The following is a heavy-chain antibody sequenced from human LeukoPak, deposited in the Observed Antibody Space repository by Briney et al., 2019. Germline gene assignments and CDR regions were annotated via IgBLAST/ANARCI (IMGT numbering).Heavy chain of an antibody. D-gene: IGHD3-10*01. CDR1: GFTFSSYW. J-gene: IGHJ3*02. CDR3: ARVIRGSGSEAFDI. CDR2: INSDGSST. V-gene: IGHV3-74*01. Sequence: GGSLRLSCAASGFTFSSYWMHCVRQAPGKGLVWVSRINSDGSSTSYADSVKGRFTISRDNAKNTLYLQMNSLRAEDTAVYYCARVIRGSGSEAFDIWGQGTMVTVSS.